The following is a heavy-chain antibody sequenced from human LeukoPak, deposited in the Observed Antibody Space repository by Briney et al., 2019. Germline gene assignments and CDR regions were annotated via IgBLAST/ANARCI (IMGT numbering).Heavy chain of an antibody. J-gene: IGHJ5*02. V-gene: IGHV4-34*01. CDR2: INHSGST. D-gene: IGHD6-6*01. Sequence: PSETLSLTCAAYGGSFSGYYWSWIRQPPGKGLEWIGEINHSGSTNYNPSLKSRVTISVDTSKNQFSLKLSSVTSADTAVYYCARVRAARGWFDPWGQGTLVTVSS. CDR1: GGSFSGYY. CDR3: ARVRAARGWFDP.